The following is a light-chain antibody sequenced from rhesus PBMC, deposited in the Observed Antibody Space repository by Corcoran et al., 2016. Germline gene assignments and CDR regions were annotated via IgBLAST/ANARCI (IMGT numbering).Light chain of an antibody. V-gene: IGKV1-37*01. CDR3: QQYNSAHPT. CDR1: QCISSY. J-gene: IGKJ4*01. CDR2: YAS. Sequence: DIQMTQSPSSLSASVADTVTITCRASQCISSYLAWYQQKPGKAPKPLIYYASNVESGVPSRFSGSGSGTEFTLTISSLQPEDFATYYCQQYNSAHPTFGGGTKVEIK.